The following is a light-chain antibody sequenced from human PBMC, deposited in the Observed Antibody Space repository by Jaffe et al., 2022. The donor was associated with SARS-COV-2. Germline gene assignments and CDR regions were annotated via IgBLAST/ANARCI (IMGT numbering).Light chain of an antibody. V-gene: IGKV3-20*01. CDR1: QSVSSNY. J-gene: IGKJ1*01. CDR2: GAS. Sequence: EIVLTQSPGTLSLSPGERATLSCRASQSVSSNYLAWYQQRPGQAPRLLIYGASSRATGIPDRFGGSGSGTDFTLTISRLESEDFAVYYCQYYGRSPWTFGQGTKVEIK. CDR3: QYYGRSPWT.